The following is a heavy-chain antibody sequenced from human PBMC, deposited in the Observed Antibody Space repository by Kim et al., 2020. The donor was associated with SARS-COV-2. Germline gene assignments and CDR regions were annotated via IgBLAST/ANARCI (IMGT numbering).Heavy chain of an antibody. CDR3: ARGNYYYGMDV. V-gene: IGHV3-66*01. Sequence: SKNYADTVKGRFTISRHNSKNRLYLQMTSERAEDTTVYYCARGNYYYGMDVWGQGTTVTVSS. J-gene: IGHJ6*02. CDR2: SK.